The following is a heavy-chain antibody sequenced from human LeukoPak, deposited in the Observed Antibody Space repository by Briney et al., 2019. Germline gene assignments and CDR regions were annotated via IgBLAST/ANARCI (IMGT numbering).Heavy chain of an antibody. J-gene: IGHJ4*02. CDR3: AKHDSSEYYSDY. V-gene: IGHV3-23*01. CDR1: GFTFSSYG. CDR2: IRSSGGST. D-gene: IGHD3-22*01. Sequence: PGGSLRLSCAASGFTFSSYGMNWVRQAPGKALEWVSYIRSSGGSTYYADSVKGRFTISRDNSKNTLYLQMNSLRVEDTAVYYCAKHDSSEYYSDYWGQGALVTVSS.